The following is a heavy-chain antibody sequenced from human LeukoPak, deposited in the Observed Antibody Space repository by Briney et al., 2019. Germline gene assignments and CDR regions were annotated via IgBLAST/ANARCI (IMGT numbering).Heavy chain of an antibody. Sequence: PGGSLRLSCAASGFTFSNYAMHWARQATGKGLVWVAFISHDRSNNCHADSVKGRFTISRDNSKNTLYLQMNSLTDEDTAVYYCARDLSGSYMSDYWGQGTLVTVSS. CDR1: GFTFSNYA. CDR2: ISHDRSNN. D-gene: IGHD3-10*01. J-gene: IGHJ4*02. V-gene: IGHV3-30-3*01. CDR3: ARDLSGSYMSDY.